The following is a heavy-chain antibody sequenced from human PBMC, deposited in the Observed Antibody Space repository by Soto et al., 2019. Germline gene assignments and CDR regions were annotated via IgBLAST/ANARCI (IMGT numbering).Heavy chain of an antibody. V-gene: IGHV3-74*01. CDR1: GFSLDTYW. J-gene: IGHJ6*01. CDR2: ISPDGSTT. CDR3: ASEHSGCDHGEYYYHGVGV. Sequence: EVQLVESGGGLVQPGGSLRLSCAASGFSLDTYWMHWVRQIPGQGLIWVSRISPDGSTTSYADSVKGRFTISRDNAKNTMYLQMNSLRAEDTAVYYCASEHSGCDHGEYYYHGVGVWGQGTTVTVSS. D-gene: IGHD5-12*01.